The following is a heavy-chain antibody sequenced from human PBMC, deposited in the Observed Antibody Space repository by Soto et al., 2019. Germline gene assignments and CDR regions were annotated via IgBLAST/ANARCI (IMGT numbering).Heavy chain of an antibody. J-gene: IGHJ4*02. D-gene: IGHD6-13*01. V-gene: IGHV6-1*01. CDR1: GDRVSSNRAA. CDR3: ARGGGSSSWYDY. CDR2: TYYRSKWYK. Sequence: SQTLSLTCAISGDRVSSNRAAWNWLRQSPSRGLEWLGRTYYRSKWYKDYAVSVKSRITINPDTSKNQFSLQLNSVTPEDTAVYDCARGGGSSSWYDYWGQGTLVTVSS.